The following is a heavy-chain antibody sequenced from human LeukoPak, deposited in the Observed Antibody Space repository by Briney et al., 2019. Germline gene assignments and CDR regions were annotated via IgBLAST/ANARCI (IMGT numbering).Heavy chain of an antibody. D-gene: IGHD2-2*01. J-gene: IGHJ4*02. CDR3: ARERRYCSSTSCYRDGFDY. Sequence: SETLSLTCTVSGGSISSYYWSWIRQPPGKGLEWVGYVYYSGSANYNHSLKSRVTISVDTSKNQFSLKLSSVTAADTAVYYCARERRYCSSTSCYRDGFDYWGQGTLVTVSS. V-gene: IGHV4-59*01. CDR1: GGSISSYY. CDR2: VYYSGSA.